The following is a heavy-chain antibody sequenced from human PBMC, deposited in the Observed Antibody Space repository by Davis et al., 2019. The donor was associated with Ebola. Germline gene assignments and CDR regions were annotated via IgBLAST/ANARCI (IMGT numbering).Heavy chain of an antibody. CDR3: ARVASYAWYGMDV. Sequence: GESLKISFAASGFTFSSYWMHWVRQAPGKGLVWVSRINSDGSSTSYADSVKGRFTISRDNAKNTLYLQMNSLRAEDTAVYYCARVASYAWYGMDVWGKGTTVTVSS. CDR1: GFTFSSYW. CDR2: INSDGSST. V-gene: IGHV3-74*01. D-gene: IGHD1-26*01. J-gene: IGHJ6*04.